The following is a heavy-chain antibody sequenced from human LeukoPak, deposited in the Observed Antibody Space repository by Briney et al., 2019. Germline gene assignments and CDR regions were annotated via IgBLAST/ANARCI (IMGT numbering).Heavy chain of an antibody. CDR3: ARVDRDCGGDCYPDRFDP. CDR2: ISSSSSYI. J-gene: IGHJ5*02. CDR1: GFTFSSYS. Sequence: PGGSLRLSCAASGFTFSSYSMNWVRQAPGKGLEWVSSISSSSSYIYYADSVKGRFTISRDNAKNSLYPQMNSLRAEDTAVHYCARVDRDCGGDCYPDRFDPWGQGTLVTVSS. V-gene: IGHV3-21*01. D-gene: IGHD2-21*02.